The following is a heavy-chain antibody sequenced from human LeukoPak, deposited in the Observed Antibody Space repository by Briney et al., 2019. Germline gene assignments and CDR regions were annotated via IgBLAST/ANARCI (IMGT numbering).Heavy chain of an antibody. CDR3: ARPYRVGGSFPFDI. Sequence: PSETLSLTCTVSGGSISTYYWTWIRQSAGKGLEWIGRIYTDGSTSYNPSLRSRVTISVDNSKNQFSLKLSSVTAADTAVYYCARPYRVGGSFPFDIWGQGTMVTVPS. J-gene: IGHJ3*02. CDR2: IYTDGST. V-gene: IGHV4-4*07. D-gene: IGHD3-16*02. CDR1: GGSISTYY.